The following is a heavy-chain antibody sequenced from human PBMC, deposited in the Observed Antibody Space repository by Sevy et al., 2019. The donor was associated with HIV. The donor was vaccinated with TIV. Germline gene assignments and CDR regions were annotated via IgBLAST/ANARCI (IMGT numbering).Heavy chain of an antibody. CDR2: ISNSGSAI. CDR1: GFTFSDYY. V-gene: IGHV3-11*01. CDR3: VRERPDYGDYILDY. J-gene: IGHJ4*02. Sequence: GGSLRLSCAASGFTFSDYYMSWIRQAPGKGLEWVSYISNSGSAIYYADSVKGRFTISRDNAKNSLYLQMNSLRAEDTAVYYCVRERPDYGDYILDYWGQGTLVTDSS. D-gene: IGHD4-17*01.